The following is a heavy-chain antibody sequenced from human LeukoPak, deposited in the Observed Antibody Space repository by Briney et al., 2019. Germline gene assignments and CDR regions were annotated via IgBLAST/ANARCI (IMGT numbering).Heavy chain of an antibody. CDR3: ARETQWYSGYGAQVDY. Sequence: PGGSLRLSCAASGFTFSSYSMNWVRQAPGKGLEWVSYITSSSSTIYYADSVKGRFPIDRDNAKNLLYLQMNSLRAEDTAVYYCARETQWYSGYGAQVDYWGQGTLVTVSS. D-gene: IGHD5-12*01. CDR2: ITSSSSTI. J-gene: IGHJ4*02. V-gene: IGHV3-48*01. CDR1: GFTFSSYS.